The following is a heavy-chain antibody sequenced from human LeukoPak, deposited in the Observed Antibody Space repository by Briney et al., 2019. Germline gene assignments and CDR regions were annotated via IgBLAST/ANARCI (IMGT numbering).Heavy chain of an antibody. Sequence: SVKVSCKASGGTFSSDAISWVRQAPGQGLEWMGVIIPIFGTANYAQKFQGRVTITADESTSTAYMELSSLRSEDTAVYYCARGNYYGSGSYGTASDYWGQGTLVTVSS. CDR1: GGTFSSDA. CDR2: IIPIFGTA. J-gene: IGHJ4*02. CDR3: ARGNYYGSGSYGTASDY. V-gene: IGHV1-69*13. D-gene: IGHD3-10*01.